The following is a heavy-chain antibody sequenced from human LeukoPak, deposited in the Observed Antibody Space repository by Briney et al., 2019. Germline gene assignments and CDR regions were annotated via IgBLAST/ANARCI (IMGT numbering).Heavy chain of an antibody. V-gene: IGHV4-34*01. CDR2: INHSGST. J-gene: IGHJ4*02. CDR1: GGSFSGYY. D-gene: IGHD3-22*01. Sequence: SETLSLTCAVYGGSFSGYYWSWIRQPPGKGLEWIGEINHSGSTNYNPSLKSRVTISVDTSKNQFSLKLSSVTAADTAVYYCARAGYGSSGYPQRYYFDYWGQGTLVTVSS. CDR3: ARAGYGSSGYPQRYYFDY.